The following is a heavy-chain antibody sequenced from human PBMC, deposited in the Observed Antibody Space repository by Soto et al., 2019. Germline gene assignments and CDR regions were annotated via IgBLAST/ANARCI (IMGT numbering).Heavy chain of an antibody. Sequence: ASVKVSFKASGYTFTSYAMHWVRQAPGQRLEWMGWINAGNGNTKYSQKFQGRVTITRDTSASTAYMELSSLRSEDTAVYYCARDSNYDSSGYSLDYWGQGTLVTVSS. CDR3: ARDSNYDSSGYSLDY. CDR1: GYTFTSYA. CDR2: INAGNGNT. D-gene: IGHD3-22*01. V-gene: IGHV1-3*01. J-gene: IGHJ4*02.